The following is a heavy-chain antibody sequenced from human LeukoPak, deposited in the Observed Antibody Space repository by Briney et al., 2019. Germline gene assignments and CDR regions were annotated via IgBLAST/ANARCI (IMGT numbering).Heavy chain of an antibody. V-gene: IGHV3-30*03. J-gene: IGHJ4*02. CDR3: ARVFRGYDSSGYYLDY. CDR2: ISYDGSNK. Sequence: GGSLRLSCAASGFTFSSYGMHWVRQAPGKGLEWVAVISYDGSNKYYADSVKGRFTISRDNSKNTLYLQMNSLRAEDTAVYYCARVFRGYDSSGYYLDYWGQGTLVTVSS. D-gene: IGHD3-22*01. CDR1: GFTFSSYG.